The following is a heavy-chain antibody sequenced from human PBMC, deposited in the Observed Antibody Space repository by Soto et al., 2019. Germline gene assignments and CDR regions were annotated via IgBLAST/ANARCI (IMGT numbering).Heavy chain of an antibody. CDR1: GFTFSTYA. J-gene: IGHJ4*02. Sequence: GSLRLSCATSGFTFSTYAMHWVRQAPGKGLEYVSAISSNGRSTYYANSVKGRFTISRDNSKNTLYLQMGSLRAEDMAVYHCARDRCTNGVCYAPSDYWGQGTLVTVSS. CDR2: ISSNGRST. D-gene: IGHD2-8*01. CDR3: ARDRCTNGVCYAPSDY. V-gene: IGHV3-64*01.